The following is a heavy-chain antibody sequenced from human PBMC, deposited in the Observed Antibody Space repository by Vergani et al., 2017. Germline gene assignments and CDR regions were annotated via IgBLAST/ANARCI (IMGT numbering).Heavy chain of an antibody. Sequence: LQLQESGPGLVKPSETLSLPCTVSGGPISSSSYYWGWIRQPPGKGVEWIGSIYYSGSTYYNPSLKSRVTISVDTSKNQFSLKLSSVTAADTAVYYCARHRLRSSGWYDRFDYWGQGTLVTVSS. CDR1: GGPISSSSYY. J-gene: IGHJ4*02. D-gene: IGHD6-19*01. CDR3: ARHRLRSSGWYDRFDY. V-gene: IGHV4-39*01. CDR2: IYYSGST.